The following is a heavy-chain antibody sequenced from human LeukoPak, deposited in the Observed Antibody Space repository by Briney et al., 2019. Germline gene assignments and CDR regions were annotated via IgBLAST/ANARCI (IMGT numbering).Heavy chain of an antibody. CDR2: INSDGSIT. D-gene: IGHD4-17*01. Sequence: GGSLRLSCAASGFTFSSYGMHWVRQAPGKGLVWVARINSDGSITRYADSVKGRFTISRDNAKNTLYLQMNSLRAEDTAVYYCARDNYGEDYWGQGTLVTVSS. CDR3: ARDNYGEDY. V-gene: IGHV3-74*01. J-gene: IGHJ4*02. CDR1: GFTFSSYG.